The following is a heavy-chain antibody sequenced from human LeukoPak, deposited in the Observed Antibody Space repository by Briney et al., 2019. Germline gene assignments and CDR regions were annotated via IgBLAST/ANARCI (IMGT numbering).Heavy chain of an antibody. Sequence: GGSLRLSCAASGFTFSNPWMSWVRQAPGKGLEWVGRIKSKTDGGTTEYAAAVQGRFTISRDDSKNTLYLQMNSLKTEDTAVHYCTTYGDYEGSSDHWGQGTLVTVSS. CDR2: IKSKTDGGTT. CDR3: TTYGDYEGSSDH. CDR1: GFTFSNPW. J-gene: IGHJ5*02. V-gene: IGHV3-15*01. D-gene: IGHD4-17*01.